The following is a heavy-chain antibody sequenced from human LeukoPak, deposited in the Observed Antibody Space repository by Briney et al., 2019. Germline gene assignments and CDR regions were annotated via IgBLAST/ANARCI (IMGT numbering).Heavy chain of an antibody. Sequence: PSETLSLTCAVYGGSFSGYYWSWIRQPPGNGLEWIGEINHSGSTNYNPSLKSRVTISVDTSKNQFSLKLSSVTAADTAVYYCARAQIAVPHAFDIWGQGTMVTVSS. V-gene: IGHV4-34*01. CDR2: INHSGST. CDR3: ARAQIAVPHAFDI. J-gene: IGHJ3*02. CDR1: GGSFSGYY. D-gene: IGHD6-19*01.